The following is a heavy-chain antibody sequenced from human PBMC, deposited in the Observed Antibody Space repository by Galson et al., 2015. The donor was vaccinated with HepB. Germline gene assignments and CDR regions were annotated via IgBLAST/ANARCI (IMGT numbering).Heavy chain of an antibody. J-gene: IGHJ4*02. CDR3: ARDRAYKSFDY. Sequence: SLRLSCAASGFTFSDPWVTWVRQAPGKGLEWVADIKQDGSAKYYVDSVRGRFTISRDNAKNSLYLQMDSLRAEDTAVYYCARDRAYKSFDYWGQGTLVTVSS. D-gene: IGHD5-18*01. V-gene: IGHV3-7*03. CDR1: GFTFSDPW. CDR2: IKQDGSAK.